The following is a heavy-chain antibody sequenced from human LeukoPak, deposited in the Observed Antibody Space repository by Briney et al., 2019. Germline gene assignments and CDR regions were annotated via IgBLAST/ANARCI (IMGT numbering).Heavy chain of an antibody. CDR3: AKTLPNTVGATIYGFDI. CDR2: ISGSGGST. J-gene: IGHJ3*02. CDR1: GFTFSSYA. V-gene: IGHV3-23*01. Sequence: GGSVRLSCAASGFTFSSYAMSWVRQAPGKGLEWVSAISGSGGSTYYADSVKGRFTISRDNSKNTLYLQMNTPKDQDKGVYYCAKTLPNTVGATIYGFDIWGEGRIVTV. D-gene: IGHD1-26*01.